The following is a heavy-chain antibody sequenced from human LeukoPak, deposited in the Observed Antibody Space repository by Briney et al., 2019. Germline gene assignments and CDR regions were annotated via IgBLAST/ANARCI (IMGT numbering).Heavy chain of an antibody. V-gene: IGHV3-53*01. J-gene: IGHJ4*02. Sequence: GGSLRLSCAASGFTVSSNYMSWVRQAPGKGLEWVSVIYSGGSTYYADSVKGRFTISRDNAKNSLFLQMNSLRAEDTAVYYCARGGKSRPFDYWGQGTLVTVSS. CDR3: ARGGKSRPFDY. D-gene: IGHD3-16*01. CDR2: IYSGGST. CDR1: GFTVSSNY.